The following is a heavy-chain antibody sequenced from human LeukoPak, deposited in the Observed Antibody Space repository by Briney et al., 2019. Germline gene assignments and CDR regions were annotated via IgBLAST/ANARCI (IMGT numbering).Heavy chain of an antibody. CDR2: IKQDGSEI. CDR3: ARRESIAAPVRQILAEYFQH. Sequence: GGSLRLSCAASGFTFSSYWMYWVRQAPGKGLEWVANIKQDGSEIYYVDSVKGRFTISRDNAKNSLYLQMNTLRAEDTAVYYCARRESIAAPVRQILAEYFQHWGQGTLVIVSS. CDR1: GFTFSSYW. J-gene: IGHJ1*01. V-gene: IGHV3-7*01. D-gene: IGHD6-13*01.